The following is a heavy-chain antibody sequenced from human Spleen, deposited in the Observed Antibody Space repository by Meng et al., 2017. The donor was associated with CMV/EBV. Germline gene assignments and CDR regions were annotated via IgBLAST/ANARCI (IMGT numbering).Heavy chain of an antibody. CDR1: GFTFYDYA. D-gene: IGHD4-17*01. Sequence: GFTFYDYALIWSRHAPGKGLEWVSLISWDGGSTYYAASVKGRFTISRDNSKNSLYLQMTSLRAEDTALYYCAKDPNPTGSGIVYFDYWGQGTLVTVSS. CDR2: ISWDGGST. V-gene: IGHV3-43D*03. CDR3: AKDPNPTGSGIVYFDY. J-gene: IGHJ4*02.